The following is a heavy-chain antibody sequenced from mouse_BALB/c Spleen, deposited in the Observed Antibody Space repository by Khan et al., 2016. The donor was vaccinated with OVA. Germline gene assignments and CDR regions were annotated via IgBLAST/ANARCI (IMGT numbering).Heavy chain of an antibody. CDR1: GFSLTNYG. CDR2: IWGDGST. D-gene: IGHD2-1*01. J-gene: IGHJ4*01. Sequence: VQLQESGPGLVAPSQSLSITCTVSGFSLTNYGVNWVRQPPGEGLEWLGVIWGDGSTNYHSALKSRLSISKDNSKSQVFLKLNSLQTDDTATYYCARFEYYGNFYDMDYWGQGTSVTVSS. V-gene: IGHV2-3*01. CDR3: ARFEYYGNFYDMDY.